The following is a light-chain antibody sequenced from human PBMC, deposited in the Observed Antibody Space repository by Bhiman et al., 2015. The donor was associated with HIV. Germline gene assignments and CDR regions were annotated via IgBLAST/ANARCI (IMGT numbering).Light chain of an antibody. V-gene: IGLV3-1*01. CDR1: KLGEKF. CDR2: QDT. Sequence: SYELAQPPSVSLSPGQTATITCSGDKLGEKFASWYQQRPGQSPVMVIYQDTKRPSGIPERFSGSNSGHTATLTISGTQPMDEGDYYCQAWDSSTGGVFGTGTKVTVL. J-gene: IGLJ1*01. CDR3: QAWDSSTGGV.